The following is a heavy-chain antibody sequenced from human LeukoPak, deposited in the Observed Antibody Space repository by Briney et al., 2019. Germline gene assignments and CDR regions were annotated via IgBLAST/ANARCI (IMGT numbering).Heavy chain of an antibody. CDR3: ARDGGHSTDLDY. Sequence: PGGSLRLSCATSGFTFSRHWMTWVRQAPGKGPEWLANIKQDGSERYYVHSVKGRFTISRDNAKNSLYLQMNSLRADDTAVYYCARDGGHSTDLDYWGQGILVTVSS. D-gene: IGHD2-8*02. CDR1: GFTFSRHW. CDR2: IKQDGSER. J-gene: IGHJ4*02. V-gene: IGHV3-7*01.